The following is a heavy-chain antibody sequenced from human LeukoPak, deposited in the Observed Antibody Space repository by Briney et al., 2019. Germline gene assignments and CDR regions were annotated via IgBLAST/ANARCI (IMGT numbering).Heavy chain of an antibody. Sequence: GGSLRLSCAASGFTFSSYEMNWVRQAPGKGLEWVSYISSSGSTIYYADSAKGRFTISRDNAKNSLYLQMNSLRAEDTAVYYCARASTIFGVVIIPQHFDYWGQGTLVTVSS. J-gene: IGHJ4*02. V-gene: IGHV3-48*03. CDR2: ISSSGSTI. CDR3: ARASTIFGVVIIPQHFDY. CDR1: GFTFSSYE. D-gene: IGHD3-3*01.